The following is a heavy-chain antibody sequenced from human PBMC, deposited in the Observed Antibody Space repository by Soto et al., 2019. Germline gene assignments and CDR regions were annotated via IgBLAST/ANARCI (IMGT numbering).Heavy chain of an antibody. Sequence: QITLKASGPTLVKPTQTLTLTCTLSGFSLNTNGEGVGWIRQPPGKALHWLALIYWNDDKRFTPSLKSRLTIAKDTSKNQVVLSMPDMDPVDTATYYCANRFAFALAGQSISFDYWGQGNLMTVSS. CDR3: ANRFAFALAGQSISFDY. J-gene: IGHJ4*02. D-gene: IGHD6-19*01. V-gene: IGHV2-5*01. CDR2: IYWNDDK. CDR1: GFSLNTNGEG.